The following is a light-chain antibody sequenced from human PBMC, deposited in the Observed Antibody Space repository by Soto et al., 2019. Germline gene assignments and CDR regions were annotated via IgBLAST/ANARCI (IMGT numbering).Light chain of an antibody. CDR2: ATS. CDR3: QQSYSAPYT. J-gene: IGKJ5*01. V-gene: IGKV1-27*01. CDR1: QAISNY. Sequence: DIQMTQSPSSLSASVGDRVTITCRASQAISNYLAWYQQKPGKVPKLLIYATSTLQSGVPSRFSGSGSGTDFTLTINTLQPEDFATYYCQQSYSAPYTFGQGTRLENK.